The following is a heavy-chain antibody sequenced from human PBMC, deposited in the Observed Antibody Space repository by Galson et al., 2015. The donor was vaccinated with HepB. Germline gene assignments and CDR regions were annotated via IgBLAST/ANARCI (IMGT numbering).Heavy chain of an antibody. Sequence: SLRLSCATSGFTFGDFGMSWFRQAPGKGLEWIALIRNKRYGGTTKYAASVKGTFIISRDDSNSIAYLQMSSLKIEDTALYYCSYCAGNCLGSDAFHTWGQGTMVTVSS. CDR2: IRNKRYGGTT. CDR1: GFTFGDFG. CDR3: SYCAGNCLGSDAFHT. J-gene: IGHJ3*02. D-gene: IGHD2-21*02. V-gene: IGHV3-49*03.